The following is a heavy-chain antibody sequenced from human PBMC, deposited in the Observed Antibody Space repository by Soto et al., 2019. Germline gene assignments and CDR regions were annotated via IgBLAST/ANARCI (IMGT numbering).Heavy chain of an antibody. CDR1: GRSISSGGYY. D-gene: IGHD3-22*01. J-gene: IGHJ4*02. Sequence: SETLSLTCTVSGRSISSGGYYWSWIRQHPGKGLEWIGYIYYSGSTYYNPSLKSRVTISVDTSKNQLSLKLSSVTAADTAVYYCARTNYDSSGYYYRALYYFDYWGQGTLVTVS. CDR3: ARTNYDSSGYYYRALYYFDY. CDR2: IYYSGST. V-gene: IGHV4-31*03.